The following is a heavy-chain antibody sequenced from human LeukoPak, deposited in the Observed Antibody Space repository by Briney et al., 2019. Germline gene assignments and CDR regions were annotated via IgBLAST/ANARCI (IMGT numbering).Heavy chain of an antibody. V-gene: IGHV1-18*01. Sequence: ASVKVSCKASGYTFTSYGISWVRQAPGQGLEWMGWISAYNGNTNYAQKLQGRVTMTTDTSTSTAYMELRSLRSDDTAVYYCARDNCSGGSCYYYYGMDVWGQGTTDTVSS. D-gene: IGHD2-15*01. CDR2: ISAYNGNT. CDR3: ARDNCSGGSCYYYYGMDV. J-gene: IGHJ6*02. CDR1: GYTFTSYG.